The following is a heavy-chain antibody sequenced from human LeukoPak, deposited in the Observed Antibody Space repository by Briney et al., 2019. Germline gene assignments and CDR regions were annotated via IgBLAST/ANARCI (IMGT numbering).Heavy chain of an antibody. CDR2: IKQDGSEK. V-gene: IGHV3-7*01. CDR1: GFTFSSYW. J-gene: IGHJ4*02. Sequence: PGGSLRLSCATSGFTFSSYWMSWVRQAPGKGLEWVANIKQDGSEKYYVDSVKGRFTISRDNAKNSLYLQMNSLRAEDTAVYYCARDQRTRYYYDSSGYYFYWGQGTLVTVSS. D-gene: IGHD3-22*01. CDR3: ARDQRTRYYYDSSGYYFY.